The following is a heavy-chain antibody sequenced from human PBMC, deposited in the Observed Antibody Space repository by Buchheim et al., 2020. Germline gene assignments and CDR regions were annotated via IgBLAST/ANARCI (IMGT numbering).Heavy chain of an antibody. D-gene: IGHD1-20*01. J-gene: IGHJ4*02. CDR3: AGLKQSITGTPV. CDR1: GFTFSSYA. V-gene: IGHV3-21*02. CDR2: ISSSSSYI. Sequence: DVQLLESGGGLVQPGGSLRLSCAASGFTFSSYAMSWVRQAPGQGLEWVSAISSSSSYIYYADSVKGRFTISRDNAKNSLYLQMNSLRAEDTAVYYCAGLKQSITGTPVWGQGTL.